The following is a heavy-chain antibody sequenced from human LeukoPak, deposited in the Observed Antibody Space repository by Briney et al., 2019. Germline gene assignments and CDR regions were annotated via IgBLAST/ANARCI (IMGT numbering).Heavy chain of an antibody. Sequence: GASVKVSCKASGHTFTGYYMHWVRQAPGQGLEWMGWINPNSGGTNYAQKFQGRVTMTRDTSISTAYMELSRLRSDDTAVYYCARERCSSTSCYMGYYYYGMDVWGQGTPVTVSS. CDR3: ARERCSSTSCYMGYYYYGMDV. J-gene: IGHJ6*02. CDR1: GHTFTGYY. D-gene: IGHD2-2*02. CDR2: INPNSGGT. V-gene: IGHV1-2*02.